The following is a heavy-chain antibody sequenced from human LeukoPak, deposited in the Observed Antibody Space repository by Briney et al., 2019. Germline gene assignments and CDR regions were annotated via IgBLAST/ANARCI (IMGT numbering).Heavy chain of an antibody. CDR1: GGTFSSYA. CDR3: ARITVTTSGSGVDP. V-gene: IGHV1-69*04. Sequence: ASVKVSCKASGGTFSSYAISWVRQAPGQGLEWMGRIIPILGIANYAQKFQGRVTITADKSTSTAYMELSSLRSEDMAVYYCARITVTTSGSGVDPWGQGTLVTVSS. CDR2: IIPILGIA. J-gene: IGHJ5*02. D-gene: IGHD4-17*01.